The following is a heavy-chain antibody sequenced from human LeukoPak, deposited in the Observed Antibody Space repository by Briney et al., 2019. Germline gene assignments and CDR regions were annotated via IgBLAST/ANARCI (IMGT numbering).Heavy chain of an antibody. J-gene: IGHJ6*03. CDR3: ARYYYYYMDV. Sequence: GGSLRLSCAASGFTVSSNYMSWVRQAPGKGLEWVSVIYSGGSTYYADSVKGRFTISRDNSKNTLYLQMNSLRAEDAAVYYCARYYYYYMDVWGKGTTVTISS. V-gene: IGHV3-53*01. CDR1: GFTVSSNY. CDR2: IYSGGST.